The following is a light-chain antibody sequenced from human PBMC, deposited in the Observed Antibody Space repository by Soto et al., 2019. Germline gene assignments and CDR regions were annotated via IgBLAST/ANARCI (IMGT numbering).Light chain of an antibody. CDR1: NSNIGSNP. CDR3: AAWDDSLDGPV. Sequence: QSVLTQPPSASGTPGQRVTISCSGSNSNIGSNPVNWYQQLPRTAPKLLLYRNNQRPSGVPDRFSGSKSGTSASLAISGLQSEDEADYYCAAWDDSLDGPVFGGGTKVTVL. J-gene: IGLJ2*01. V-gene: IGLV1-44*01. CDR2: RNN.